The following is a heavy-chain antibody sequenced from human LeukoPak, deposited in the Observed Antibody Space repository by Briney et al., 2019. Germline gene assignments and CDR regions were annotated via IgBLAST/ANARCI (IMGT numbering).Heavy chain of an antibody. J-gene: IGHJ6*02. CDR2: INHSGST. D-gene: IGHD3-10*02. CDR3: ARFRITMFDYYYYYGMDV. CDR1: GGSFSGYY. V-gene: IGHV4-34*01. Sequence: SETLSLTCAVYGGSFSGYYWSWIRQPPGKGLEWIGEINHSGSTNYNPSLKSRLTISVDTSKNQFSLKLSSVTAADTAVYYCARFRITMFDYYYYYGMDVWGQGTTVTVSS.